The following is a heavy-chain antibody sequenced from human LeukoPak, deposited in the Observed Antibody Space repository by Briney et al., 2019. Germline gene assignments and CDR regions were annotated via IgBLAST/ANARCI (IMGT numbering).Heavy chain of an antibody. Sequence: GGSLRLSCAASGFTFSSYGMHWVRQAPGKGLEWVAFIRYDGSNKYYADSVKGRFTISRDNSKNTLYLQMNSLRAEDTAVYYCAKLMGFDSNFDYWSQGTLVTVSS. V-gene: IGHV3-30*02. CDR1: GFTFSSYG. J-gene: IGHJ4*02. CDR3: AKLMGFDSNFDY. CDR2: IRYDGSNK. D-gene: IGHD3-9*01.